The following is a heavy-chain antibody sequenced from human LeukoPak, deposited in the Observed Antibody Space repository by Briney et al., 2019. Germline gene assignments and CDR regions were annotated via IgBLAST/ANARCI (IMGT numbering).Heavy chain of an antibody. J-gene: IGHJ4*02. D-gene: IGHD1-26*01. CDR1: GGSISRYY. CDR2: IYYSGST. Sequence: SETLSLTCTVSGGSISRYYWSWIRQPPGKGLEWIGYIYYSGSTNYNPSLKSRGVILVDTSKNQFSLKLSSLSAADTAVYYCARAGLVGSTGSYYFDYWGQGTLVAVSS. V-gene: IGHV4-59*01. CDR3: ARAGLVGSTGSYYFDY.